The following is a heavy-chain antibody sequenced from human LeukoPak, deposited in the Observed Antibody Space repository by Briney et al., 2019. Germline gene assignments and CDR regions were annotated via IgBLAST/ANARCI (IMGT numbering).Heavy chain of an antibody. V-gene: IGHV3-11*01. CDR3: ARDFRSTFDY. J-gene: IGHJ4*02. CDR1: GFTFSDYY. D-gene: IGHD1-1*01. CDR2: ISSSGTTI. Sequence: GGSLRLSCAASGFTFSDYYMSWIRQAPGKGLEWVSYISSSGTTISYTDSVKGRFTISRDNAKNSLYLQMNSLRAEDTAVYYCARDFRSTFDYWGQGTLVTVSS.